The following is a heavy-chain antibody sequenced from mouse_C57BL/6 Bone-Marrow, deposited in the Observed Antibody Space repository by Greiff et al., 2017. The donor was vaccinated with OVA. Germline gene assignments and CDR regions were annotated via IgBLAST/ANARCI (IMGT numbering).Heavy chain of an antibody. V-gene: IGHV5-6*01. D-gene: IGHD1-1*01. CDR2: ISSGGSYT. Sequence: EVQGVESGGDLVKPGGSLKLSCAASGFTFSSYGMSWVRQTPDKRLEWVATISSGGSYTYYPDSVKGRFTISRDNAKNTLYLQMSSLKSEDTAMYYCARKGDYYGSSFFDYWGQGTTLTVSS. CDR1: GFTFSSYG. CDR3: ARKGDYYGSSFFDY. J-gene: IGHJ2*01.